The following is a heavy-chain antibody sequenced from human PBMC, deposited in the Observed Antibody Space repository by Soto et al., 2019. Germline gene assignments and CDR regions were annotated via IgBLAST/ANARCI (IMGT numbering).Heavy chain of an antibody. CDR3: ASAAPRYSSSWFCVDY. D-gene: IGHD6-13*01. V-gene: IGHV4-61*08. J-gene: IGHJ4*02. CDR1: GGSVSSGGYY. CDR2: IYSSGST. Sequence: QVQLQESGPGLVKPSETLSLSCTVSGGSVSSGGYYWSWIRQPPGKGLEWIGYIYSSGSTNYNPSLKGRITISVDTSKTPSSLRLSSVTAADTAVYCASAAPRYSSSWFCVDYWGQGTLVTVSS.